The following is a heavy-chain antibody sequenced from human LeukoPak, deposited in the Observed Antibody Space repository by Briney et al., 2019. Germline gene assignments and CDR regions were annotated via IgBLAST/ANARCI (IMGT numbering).Heavy chain of an antibody. CDR3: ARLATFGSTWYRNYYYYMDV. V-gene: IGHV3-7*01. Sequence: GGSLRLSCAASGFTFSSFWMTWVRQAPGKGLEWVANIKEDGSEKNYVDSVKGRFTISRDNAKNSLYLQMNSLRAEDTAVYYCARLATFGSTWYRNYYYYMDVWAKGTTVTVSS. J-gene: IGHJ6*03. CDR2: IKEDGSEK. CDR1: GFTFSSFW. D-gene: IGHD6-13*01.